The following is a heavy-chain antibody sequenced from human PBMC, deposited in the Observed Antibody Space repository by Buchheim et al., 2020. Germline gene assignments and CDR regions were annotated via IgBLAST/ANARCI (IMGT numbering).Heavy chain of an antibody. D-gene: IGHD2/OR15-2a*01. CDR2: IVGSGATT. J-gene: IGHJ6*02. CDR3: AKGGSNTAGYYYFGMDV. Sequence: EVHLLESGGGLVQPGGSLRLSCAASGFTFSSYTMNWVRQAPGKGLEWVSAIVGSGATTSYADSVKGRFTISRDNSKNPLDLQMNSLRAEDAAVYYCAKGGSNTAGYYYFGMDVWGQGTT. V-gene: IGHV3-23*01. CDR1: GFTFSSYT.